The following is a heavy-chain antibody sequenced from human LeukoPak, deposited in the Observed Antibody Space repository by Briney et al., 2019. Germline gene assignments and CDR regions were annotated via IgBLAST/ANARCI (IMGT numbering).Heavy chain of an antibody. Sequence: SETLSLTCTVSGGSISSGGYYWSWIRQPPGKGLEWIGSIYYSGSTYYNPSLKSRVTISVDTSKNQFSLKLSSVTAADTAVYYCARQYDILTGYRHWYFDLWGRGTLVTVSS. V-gene: IGHV4-39*07. CDR2: IYYSGST. J-gene: IGHJ2*01. CDR3: ARQYDILTGYRHWYFDL. CDR1: GGSISSGGYY. D-gene: IGHD3-9*01.